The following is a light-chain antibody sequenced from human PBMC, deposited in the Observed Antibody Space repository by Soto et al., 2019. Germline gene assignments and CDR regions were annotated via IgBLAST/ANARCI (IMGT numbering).Light chain of an antibody. CDR1: QNVVTH. CDR3: QQYNNWWT. V-gene: IGKV3-15*01. Sequence: EIVMTKSPATLSVSPGERPTLSCRVSQNVVTHLAWYPPNPGQAPRLLIYGASTRATGTPARFSGSGSRTEFTLTISSLQSEDLAVYYYQQYNNWWTFGQGTKVDIK. J-gene: IGKJ1*01. CDR2: GAS.